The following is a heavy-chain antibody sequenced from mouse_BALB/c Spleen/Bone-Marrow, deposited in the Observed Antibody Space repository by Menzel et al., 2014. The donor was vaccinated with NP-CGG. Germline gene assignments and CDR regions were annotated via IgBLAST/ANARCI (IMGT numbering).Heavy chain of an antibody. Sequence: QVQLKESGAELAKPGASVKMSCKASGYTFTSYWMHWVKQRPGQGLEWIGYINPSTGYTEYNQKFKDKATLTADKSSSTAYMQLSSLTSEDSAVYYCARSAPLDGFSYWGQGTLVTVSA. V-gene: IGHV1-7*01. CDR1: GYTFTSYW. CDR2: INPSTGYT. CDR3: ARSAPLDGFSY. D-gene: IGHD3-1*01. J-gene: IGHJ3*01.